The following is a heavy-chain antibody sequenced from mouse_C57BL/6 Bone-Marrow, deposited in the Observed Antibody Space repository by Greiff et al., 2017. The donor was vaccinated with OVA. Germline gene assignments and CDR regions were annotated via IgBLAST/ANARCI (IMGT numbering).Heavy chain of an antibody. Sequence: QVQLQQPGAELVMPGASVKLSCKASGYTFTSYWMHWVKQRPGQGLEWIGEIDPSDSYTTYNQKFKGKSTLTVDKSSSTAYMQLSSLTSEDSAVYYCARWDYDDWYFDVWGTGTTVTVSS. J-gene: IGHJ1*03. V-gene: IGHV1-69*01. D-gene: IGHD2-3*01. CDR2: IDPSDSYT. CDR1: GYTFTSYW. CDR3: ARWDYDDWYFDV.